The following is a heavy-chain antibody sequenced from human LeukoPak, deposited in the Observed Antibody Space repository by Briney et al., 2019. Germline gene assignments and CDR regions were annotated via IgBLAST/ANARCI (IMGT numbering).Heavy chain of an antibody. J-gene: IGHJ2*01. CDR1: GFTFSSYA. Sequence: GGSLRLSCAASGFTFSSYAMSWVRQAPGKGLEWVSAISGSGGSTYYADSVKGRFTISRDNSKNTLYLQMNSLRAEDTAVYYCAKDWSRDYADYTLDWYFDLWGRGTLVTVSS. CDR3: AKDWSRDYADYTLDWYFDL. CDR2: ISGSGGST. V-gene: IGHV3-23*01. D-gene: IGHD4-17*01.